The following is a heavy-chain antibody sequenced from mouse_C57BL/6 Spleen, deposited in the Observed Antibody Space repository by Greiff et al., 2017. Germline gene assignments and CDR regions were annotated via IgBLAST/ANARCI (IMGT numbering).Heavy chain of an antibody. CDR3: AREGIYYGYDDGYVDY. CDR2: IDPSDSET. J-gene: IGHJ2*01. D-gene: IGHD2-2*01. V-gene: IGHV1-52*01. CDR1: GYTFTSYW. Sequence: QVQLQQPGAELVRPGSSVKLSCKASGYTFTSYWMHWVKQRPIQGLEWIGNIDPSDSETHYNQKFKDKATLTVDKSSSTSYMQLSSLTSEDSAVYYCAREGIYYGYDDGYVDYWGQGTTLTVSS.